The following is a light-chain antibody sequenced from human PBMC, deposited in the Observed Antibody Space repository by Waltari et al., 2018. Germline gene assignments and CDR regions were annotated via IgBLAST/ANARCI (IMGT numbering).Light chain of an antibody. J-gene: IGKJ1*01. V-gene: IGKV3-20*01. CDR2: GAS. Sequence: EIVLTQSPGTLSLSPGERGTLSCRASQSISSGFLAWYQVKRGQAPRLLIYGASTRATGIPDRFTGSGSGTDFTLTISRLEPEDFAVYYCQQYGSSKTFGQGTTVEIK. CDR1: QSISSGF. CDR3: QQYGSSKT.